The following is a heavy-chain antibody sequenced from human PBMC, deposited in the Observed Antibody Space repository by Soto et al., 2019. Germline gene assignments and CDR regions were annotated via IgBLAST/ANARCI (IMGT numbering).Heavy chain of an antibody. Sequence: QVQLVQSGAEVKKPGSSVKVSCKASGGTFSSYAISWVRQAPGQGLEWMGGIIPIFGTANYAQKFQGRVTITADESTSTAYMELSSLRSEDTAVYYCATDGGYCSSTSCYGRGYYYYGMDVWGQGTTVTVSS. D-gene: IGHD2-2*01. CDR2: IIPIFGTA. CDR1: GGTFSSYA. V-gene: IGHV1-69*01. J-gene: IGHJ6*02. CDR3: ATDGGYCSSTSCYGRGYYYYGMDV.